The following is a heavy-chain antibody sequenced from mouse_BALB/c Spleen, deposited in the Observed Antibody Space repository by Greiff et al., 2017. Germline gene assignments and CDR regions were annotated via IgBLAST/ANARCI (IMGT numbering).Heavy chain of an antibody. CDR3: ASYGNYGGDY. J-gene: IGHJ4*01. CDR2: INSNGGST. V-gene: IGHV5-6-3*01. CDR1: GFTFSSYG. D-gene: IGHD2-1*01. Sequence: EVHLVESGGGLVQPGGSLKLSCAASGFTFSSYGMSWVRQTPDKRLELVATINSNGGSTYYPDSVKGRFTISRDNAKNTLYLQMSSLKSEDTAMYYCASYGNYGGDYWGQGTSVTVSS.